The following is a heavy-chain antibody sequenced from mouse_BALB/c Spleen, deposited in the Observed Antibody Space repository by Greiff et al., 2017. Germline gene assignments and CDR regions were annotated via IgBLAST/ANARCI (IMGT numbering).Heavy chain of an antibody. D-gene: IGHD1-1*01. CDR2: ISSGGSYT. CDR1: GFTFSSYA. CDR3: ARDISPYYYGSSYPFAY. J-gene: IGHJ3*01. Sequence: EVMLVESGGGLVKPGGSLKLSCAASGFTFSSYAMSWVRQSPEKRLEWVAEISSGGSYTYYPDTVTGRFTISRDNAKNTLYLEMSSLRSEDTAMYYCARDISPYYYGSSYPFAYWGQGTLVTVSA. V-gene: IGHV5-9-4*01.